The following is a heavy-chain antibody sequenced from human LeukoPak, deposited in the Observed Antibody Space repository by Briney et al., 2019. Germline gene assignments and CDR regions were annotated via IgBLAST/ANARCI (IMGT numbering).Heavy chain of an antibody. CDR2: ISSNGAKT. CDR1: GFILSDYA. J-gene: IGHJ4*02. V-gene: IGHV3-64*02. D-gene: IGHD1-26*01. CDR3: ARGRGGSYDS. Sequence: GGSLRLSCAAFGFILSDYAIHWVRQGPGKGLEYVAAISSNGAKTFYAEPVKGRFTISRDNSDNTVDLQMDSLRVEDMGVYYCARGRGGSYDSWGQGILVTVSS.